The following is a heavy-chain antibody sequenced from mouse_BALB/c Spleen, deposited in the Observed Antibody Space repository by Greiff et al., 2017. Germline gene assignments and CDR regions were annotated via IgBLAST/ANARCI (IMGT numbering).Heavy chain of an antibody. J-gene: IGHJ4*01. CDR3: ARLDYYGSTLYYYAMDY. Sequence: EVQLVESGPGLVKPSQSLSLTCTVTGYSITSDYAWNWIRQFPGNKLEWMGYISYSGSTSYNPSLKSRISITRDTSKNQFFLQLNSVTTEDTATYYCARLDYYGSTLYYYAMDYWGQGTSVTVSS. D-gene: IGHD1-1*01. V-gene: IGHV3-2*02. CDR2: ISYSGST. CDR1: GYSITSDYA.